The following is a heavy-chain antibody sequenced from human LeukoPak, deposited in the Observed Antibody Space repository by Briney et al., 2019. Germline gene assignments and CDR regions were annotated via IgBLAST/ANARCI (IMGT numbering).Heavy chain of an antibody. CDR1: GGSFSGYY. D-gene: IGHD4/OR15-4a*01. Sequence: PSETLSLTCAVYGGSFSGYYWSWIRQPPGKGLEWIGEINHSGSTNYNPSLKSRVTISVDTSKNQFSLKLSSVTAADTAVYYCARRLDYVGYFDLWGRGTLVTVSS. J-gene: IGHJ2*01. CDR3: ARRLDYVGYFDL. V-gene: IGHV4-34*01. CDR2: INHSGST.